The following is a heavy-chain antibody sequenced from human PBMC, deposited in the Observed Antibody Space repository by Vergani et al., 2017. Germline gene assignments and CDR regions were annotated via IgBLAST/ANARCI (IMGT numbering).Heavy chain of an antibody. J-gene: IGHJ4*02. D-gene: IGHD6-19*01. CDR3: ARARIAVAGFDY. CDR1: GFTFSSYG. V-gene: IGHV3-33*01. Sequence: QVQLVESGGGVVQPGRSLRLSCAASGFTFSSYGMHWVRQAPGKGLEWVAVIWYDGSNKYYADSVKGRFTISRDNSKNTLYLQMNSLRAEDTAVYYCARARIAVAGFDYWGQGTLVTVSS. CDR2: IWYDGSNK.